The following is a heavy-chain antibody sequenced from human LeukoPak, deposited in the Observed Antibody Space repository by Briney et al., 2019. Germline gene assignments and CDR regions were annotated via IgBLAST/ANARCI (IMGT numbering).Heavy chain of an antibody. CDR3: ARDLGHYSDSSVYYHNWFDP. D-gene: IGHD3-22*01. CDR1: GGSISGFY. J-gene: IGHJ5*02. Sequence: PSETLSLTCTVPGGSISGFYWSWIRQPPGEGLEWIGYIHYGGSTNYNPSLKSRVTISVDTSKNQFSLKLSSVTAADTAVYYCARDLGHYSDSSVYYHNWFDPWGQGTLVTVSS. V-gene: IGHV4-59*01. CDR2: IHYGGST.